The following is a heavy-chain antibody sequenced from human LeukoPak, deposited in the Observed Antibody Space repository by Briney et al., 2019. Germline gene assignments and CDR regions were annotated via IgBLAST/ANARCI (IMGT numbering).Heavy chain of an antibody. CDR3: ARSQSSGYDDY. CDR1: GGTLSSYA. D-gene: IGHD3-22*01. Sequence: ASVKVSCKASGGTLSSYAISWVRQATGQGLEWMGWMSPNSGNGGYAQKFQGRVTITRNTSISTAYMELSSLRCEDTAVYYCARSQSSGYDDYWGQGTLVTVSS. J-gene: IGHJ4*02. CDR2: MSPNSGNG. V-gene: IGHV1-8*03.